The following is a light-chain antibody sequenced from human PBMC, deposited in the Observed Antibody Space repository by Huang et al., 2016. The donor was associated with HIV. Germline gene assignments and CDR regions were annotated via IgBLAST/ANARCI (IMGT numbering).Light chain of an antibody. CDR2: AAS. Sequence: EIVMTQSPGTLSVAPGERATLSCRASQNINTNLAWFQQQPGQAPRLLIYAASTRAADFPARFSGRGSRTEFTLTISSLQSEDIAVYYCQQYNDWPRSFGQGTKVEI. CDR1: QNINTN. CDR3: QQYNDWPRS. J-gene: IGKJ1*01. V-gene: IGKV3-15*01.